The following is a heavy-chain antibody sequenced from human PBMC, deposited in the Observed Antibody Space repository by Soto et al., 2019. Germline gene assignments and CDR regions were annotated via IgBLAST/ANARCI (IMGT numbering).Heavy chain of an antibody. CDR3: ARAAYYDFWSGYAYYSDY. V-gene: IGHV4-30-4*01. CDR1: GGSISSGDYY. J-gene: IGHJ4*02. Sequence: SETLSLTCTVSGGSISSGDYYWSWIRQPPGKGLEWIGYIYYSGSTYYNPSLKSRVTISVDTSKNQFSLKLSSVTAADTAVYYCARAAYYDFWSGYAYYSDYWGQGTLVTVSS. D-gene: IGHD3-3*01. CDR2: IYYSGST.